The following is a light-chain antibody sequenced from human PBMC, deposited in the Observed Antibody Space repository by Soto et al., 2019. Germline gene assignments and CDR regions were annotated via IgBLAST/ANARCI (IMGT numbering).Light chain of an antibody. Sequence: EIVLTQYPATLSLSPGERATLSCRASQSVSSYLAWYQQKPGQAPRLLIYDASNRATGIPARFSGSGSGTDFTLTISSLEPEDFAVYYCQQRSNWPTFTFGPGTKVDIK. J-gene: IGKJ3*01. V-gene: IGKV3-11*01. CDR1: QSVSSY. CDR2: DAS. CDR3: QQRSNWPTFT.